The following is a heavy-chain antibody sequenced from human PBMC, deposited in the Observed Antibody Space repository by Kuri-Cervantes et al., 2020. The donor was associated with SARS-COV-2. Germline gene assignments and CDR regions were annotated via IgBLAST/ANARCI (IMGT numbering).Heavy chain of an antibody. CDR1: GLTFSTFA. D-gene: IGHD3-22*01. V-gene: IGHV3-23*03. CDR2: IDNAASNT. CDR3: AKDLYESGGYTWAY. Sequence: GESLKISCAASGLTFSTFAMGWVRQAPGKGLEWVSFIDNAASNTYYADFVEGRFTISRDSSTNMVSLQMNSLRGDDTAVYYCAKDLYESGGYTWAYWGQGTRVTVSS. J-gene: IGHJ4*02.